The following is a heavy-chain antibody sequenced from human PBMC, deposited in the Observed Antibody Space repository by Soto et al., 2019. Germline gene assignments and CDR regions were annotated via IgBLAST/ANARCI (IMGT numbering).Heavy chain of an antibody. V-gene: IGHV4-31*03. CDR3: ARSAHRSGWNFDY. Sequence: SETLSLTCSVSVVSISSGADYWSWIRQRPGKGLEWIGSIYSSGSSSYNPALKSRLTISLDTSKNQFPLKLTSVTAADTAVYYCARSAHRSGWNFDYWGRGTLVTVSS. D-gene: IGHD6-19*01. CDR2: IYSSGSS. CDR1: VVSISSGADY. J-gene: IGHJ4*02.